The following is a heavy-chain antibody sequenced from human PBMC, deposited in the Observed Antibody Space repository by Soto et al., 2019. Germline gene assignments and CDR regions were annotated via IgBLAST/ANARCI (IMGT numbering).Heavy chain of an antibody. J-gene: IGHJ4*02. Sequence: LRLSCAASGFTFSSYAMSWVRQAPGKGLEWVSAISGSGGSTYYADSVKGRFTISRDNSKNTLYLQMNSLRAEDTAVYYCAKDGIAARRGPFDYWGQGTLVTVYS. CDR2: ISGSGGST. V-gene: IGHV3-23*01. CDR3: AKDGIAARRGPFDY. CDR1: GFTFSSYA. D-gene: IGHD6-6*01.